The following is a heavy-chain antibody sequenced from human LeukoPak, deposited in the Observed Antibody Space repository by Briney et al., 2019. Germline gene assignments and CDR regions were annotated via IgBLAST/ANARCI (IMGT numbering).Heavy chain of an antibody. CDR3: AKDYYYDSSGYYYGDAFDI. J-gene: IGHJ3*02. CDR2: ISGSGGTT. Sequence: QPGGSLRLSCAASGFTFSAYAMAWVRQAPGKGLEWVSTISGSGGTTYSAASVKGRFTISRDNSKNILYLQVNSLRAGDTAVYYCAKDYYYDSSGYYYGDAFDIWGQGTMVTVSS. D-gene: IGHD3-22*01. V-gene: IGHV3-23*01. CDR1: GFTFSAYA.